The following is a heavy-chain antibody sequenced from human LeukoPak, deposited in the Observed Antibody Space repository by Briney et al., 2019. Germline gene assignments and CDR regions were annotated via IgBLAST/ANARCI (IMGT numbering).Heavy chain of an antibody. J-gene: IGHJ4*02. CDR2: IYSGGST. D-gene: IGHD3-22*01. Sequence: GGSLRLSCAASGFTVSSNYMSWVRQAPGKGLEWVSVIYSGGSTYYADSVKGRFTISRDNSKNTLYLQMNSLRAEDTAVYYCARGGTAMVTGYYDSSGYVDYWGQGTLVTVSS. V-gene: IGHV3-53*01. CDR1: GFTVSSNY. CDR3: ARGGTAMVTGYYDSSGYVDY.